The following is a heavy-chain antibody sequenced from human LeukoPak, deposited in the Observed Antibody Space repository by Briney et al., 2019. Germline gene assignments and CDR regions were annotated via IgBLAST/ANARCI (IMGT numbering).Heavy chain of an antibody. J-gene: IGHJ6*03. CDR3: ARPSDSSGYYYYYYMDV. D-gene: IGHD3-22*01. CDR2: IIPIFGTA. CDR1: GGTFSSYA. V-gene: IGHV1-69*05. Sequence: SVKVSCKASGGTFSSYAISWVRQAPGQALEWMGGIIPIFGTANYAQKFQGRLTITTDESTSTAYMELSSLRSEDTAVYYCARPSDSSGYYYYYYMDVWGKGTTVTVSS.